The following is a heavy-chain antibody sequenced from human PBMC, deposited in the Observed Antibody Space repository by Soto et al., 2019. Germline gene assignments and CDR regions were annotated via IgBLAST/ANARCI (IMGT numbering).Heavy chain of an antibody. J-gene: IGHJ4*02. Sequence: SQTLSLTCVISGDSLSNNSAAWNWIRQSPSRGLEWLGRTYYRSRWYNHYAESVKSRITINPDTSKNQFSLHLKSVTPEDSAVYYCARDQGIVATIDHWGQGPLVTVSS. CDR1: GDSLSNNSAA. CDR2: TYYRSRWYN. D-gene: IGHD5-12*01. CDR3: ARDQGIVATIDH. V-gene: IGHV6-1*01.